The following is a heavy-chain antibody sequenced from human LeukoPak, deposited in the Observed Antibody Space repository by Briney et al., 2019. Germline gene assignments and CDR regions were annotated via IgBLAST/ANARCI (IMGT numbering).Heavy chain of an antibody. CDR2: IYYSGST. D-gene: IGHD6-19*01. J-gene: IGHJ6*03. CDR1: GGSISSSSYY. CDR3: ARNWVVPYYYYYYMDV. Sequence: SETLSLTCTVSGGSISSSSYYWGWIRQPPGKGLEWIGSIYYSGSTYYNPSLRSRVTISVDTSKNQFSLKLSSVTAADTAVYYCARNWVVPYYYYYYMDVWGKGTTVTVSS. V-gene: IGHV4-39*07.